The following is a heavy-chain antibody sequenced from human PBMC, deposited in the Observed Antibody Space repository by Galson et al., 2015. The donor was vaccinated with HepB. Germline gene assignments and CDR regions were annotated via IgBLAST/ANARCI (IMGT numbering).Heavy chain of an antibody. CDR1: GYSFTSYW. V-gene: IGHV5-51*01. D-gene: IGHD2-15*01. CDR2: IYPGDSDT. Sequence: QSGAEVKKPGESLKISCKGSGYSFTSYWIGWVRQMPGKGLEWMGIIYPGDSDTRYSPSFQGQITVSADKSISTAYLQWSSLKASDTAMYYCASYCSGGSCYEYFQHWGQGTLVIVSS. J-gene: IGHJ1*01. CDR3: ASYCSGGSCYEYFQH.